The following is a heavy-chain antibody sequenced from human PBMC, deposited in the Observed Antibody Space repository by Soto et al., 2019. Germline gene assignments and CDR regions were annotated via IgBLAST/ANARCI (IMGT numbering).Heavy chain of an antibody. J-gene: IGHJ4*02. Sequence: EVQVLESGGGLVQPGGSLRLSCVASGFTFTTYAMTWVRQAPGKGLEWVSIISGSGGRTHYADSVKGRFIISRANSKKTLYLEMKGLRAEDTAVYYCAKTGFGRYCSSTSCVHFDYWGQGTLVTVSS. CDR1: GFTFTTYA. CDR2: ISGSGGRT. CDR3: AKTGFGRYCSSTSCVHFDY. D-gene: IGHD2-2*01. V-gene: IGHV3-23*01.